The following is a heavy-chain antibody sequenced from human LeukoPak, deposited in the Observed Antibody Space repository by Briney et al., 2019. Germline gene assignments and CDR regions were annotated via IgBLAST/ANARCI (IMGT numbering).Heavy chain of an antibody. D-gene: IGHD6-19*01. CDR2: IKQDGSEK. CDR1: GFTFSSYW. J-gene: IGHJ4*02. Sequence: GGSLRLSCAVSGFTFSSYWMSWVRQAPGEGLEWVANIKQDGSEKYYVDSVKGRFTISRDNAKNSLYLQMNSLRAEDTAVYYCARLQTVAGTDYWGQGTLVTVSS. V-gene: IGHV3-7*01. CDR3: ARLQTVAGTDY.